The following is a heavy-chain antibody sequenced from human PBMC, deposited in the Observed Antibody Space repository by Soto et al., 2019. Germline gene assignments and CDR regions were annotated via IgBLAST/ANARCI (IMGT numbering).Heavy chain of an antibody. J-gene: IGHJ5*02. D-gene: IGHD1-20*01. Sequence: SSETLSLTCSVSGGSIRSSGFYWAWVRQPPGQGLEWLGSLSYTGSPSYNPSLKNRVTISGDMSKNQLSLKLDSVSAADTASYYCARLLWRMTGGPGRWVSWFGPCDQRA. CDR3: ARLLWRMTGGPGRWVSWFGP. V-gene: IGHV4-39*01. CDR2: LSYTGSP. CDR1: GGSIRSSGFY.